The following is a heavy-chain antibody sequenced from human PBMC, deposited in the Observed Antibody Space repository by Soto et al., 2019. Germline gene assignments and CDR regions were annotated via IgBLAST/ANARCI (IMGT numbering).Heavy chain of an antibody. J-gene: IGHJ4*02. CDR2: IISSSSII. CDR1: GFTFSSYS. V-gene: IGHV3-48*01. CDR3: ARDREGDGYNFAY. D-gene: IGHD6-25*01. Sequence: EWRLVEAGGGLVQPGGALRLSCAASGFTFSSYSMNWVLQAPGKGREWVSYIISSSSIIHYADSVKGRFTISRDNPKNSLYLKMNSLRADDTAVYYCARDREGDGYNFAYWGQGTLVPVSS.